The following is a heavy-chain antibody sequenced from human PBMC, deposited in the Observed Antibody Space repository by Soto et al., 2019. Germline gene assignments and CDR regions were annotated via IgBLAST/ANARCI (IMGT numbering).Heavy chain of an antibody. Sequence: GGSLRLSCAASGFTFSSYSMNWVRQAPGKGLEWVSSISSSSSYIYYADSVKGRFTISRDNAKNSLYLQMNSLRAEDTAVYYRAREAYCSSTSCYMEAFDYWGQGTLVTVSS. J-gene: IGHJ4*02. CDR3: AREAYCSSTSCYMEAFDY. D-gene: IGHD2-2*02. CDR1: GFTFSSYS. V-gene: IGHV3-21*01. CDR2: ISSSSSYI.